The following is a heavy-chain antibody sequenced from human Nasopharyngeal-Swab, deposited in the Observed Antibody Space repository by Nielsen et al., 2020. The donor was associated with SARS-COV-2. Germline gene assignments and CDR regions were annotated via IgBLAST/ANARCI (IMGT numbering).Heavy chain of an antibody. D-gene: IGHD1-1*01. V-gene: IGHV4-31*02. CDR3: ARDIGTPAYPRYYYYGMDV. CDR2: IYYSGST. Sequence: WMRQPPGKALEWIGYIYYSGSTYYNPSLKSRVTISVDTSKNQFSLKLSSVTAADTAVYYCARDIGTPAYPRYYYYGMDVWGQGTTVTVSS. J-gene: IGHJ6*02.